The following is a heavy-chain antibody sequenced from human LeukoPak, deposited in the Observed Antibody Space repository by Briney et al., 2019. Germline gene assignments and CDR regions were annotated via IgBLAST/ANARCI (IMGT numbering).Heavy chain of an antibody. CDR1: GDSVSSNSAA. V-gene: IGHV6-1*01. CDR3: ARAEDTSNTDY. D-gene: IGHD2-15*01. CDR2: TYYRSKWFN. Sequence: SQTLSLTCAISGDSVSSNSAAWNWNRQSPSRGLEWLGRTYYRSKWFNDYAVSVKSRITINPDTSKNQFSLHLSSVTPEDTAVYFCARAEDTSNTDYWGQGTLVTVSS. J-gene: IGHJ4*02.